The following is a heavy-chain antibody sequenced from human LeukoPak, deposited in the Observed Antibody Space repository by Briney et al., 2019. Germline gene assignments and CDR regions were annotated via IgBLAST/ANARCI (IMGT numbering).Heavy chain of an antibody. CDR1: GGSFSGYY. V-gene: IGHV4-34*01. J-gene: IGHJ4*02. D-gene: IGHD6-13*01. Sequence: SETLSLTCAVYGGSFSGYYWSWIRQPPGKGLEWIGEINHSGSTNYNPSLKSRVTISVDTSKNQFSLKLNSVTAADTAVYYCAREGYSSSWTPFDYWGQGTLVTVSS. CDR2: INHSGST. CDR3: AREGYSSSWTPFDY.